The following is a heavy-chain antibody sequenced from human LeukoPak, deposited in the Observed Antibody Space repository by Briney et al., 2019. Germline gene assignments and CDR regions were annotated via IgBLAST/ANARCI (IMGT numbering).Heavy chain of an antibody. CDR2: ISSSSSYI. CDR1: GFTFSSYS. CDR3: ARTIYYYDSSGQFDY. V-gene: IGHV3-21*01. Sequence: GGSLRLSCAASGFTFSSYSMNWVRQAPGKGLEWVSSISSSSSYIYYADSVKGRFTISRDNAKNSLYLQMNSLRAEDTAVYYCARTIYYYDSSGQFDYWGQGTLVTVSS. D-gene: IGHD3-22*01. J-gene: IGHJ4*02.